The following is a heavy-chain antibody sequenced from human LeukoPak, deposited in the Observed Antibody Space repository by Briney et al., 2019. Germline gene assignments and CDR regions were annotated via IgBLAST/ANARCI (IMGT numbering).Heavy chain of an antibody. J-gene: IGHJ4*02. CDR1: GFTFSSYG. V-gene: IGHV3-30*18. D-gene: IGHD1-14*01. CDR2: ISYDGSNK. CDR3: AKDNRDRYFDY. Sequence: GGSLRLSCAASGFTFSSYGMHWVRQAPGKGLEWVAVISYDGSNKYYADSVKGRFTISRDNSKNTLYLQMNSLRAEDTAVYYCAKDNRDRYFDYWGQGTLVTVSS.